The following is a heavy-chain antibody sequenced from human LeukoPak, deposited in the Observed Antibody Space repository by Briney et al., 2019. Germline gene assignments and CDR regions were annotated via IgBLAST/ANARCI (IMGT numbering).Heavy chain of an antibody. J-gene: IGHJ6*03. Sequence: SETLSLTCTVSGGSISSYYWSWIRQPPGKGLEWIGYIYYSGSTNYNPSLKSRVTISVDTSKNQFSLTLSSVTAADTAVYYCARGGGMGYYYYYMDVWGRGSTVTVSS. CDR2: IYYSGST. D-gene: IGHD1-26*01. CDR1: GGSISSYY. V-gene: IGHV4-59*01. CDR3: ARGGGMGYYYYYMDV.